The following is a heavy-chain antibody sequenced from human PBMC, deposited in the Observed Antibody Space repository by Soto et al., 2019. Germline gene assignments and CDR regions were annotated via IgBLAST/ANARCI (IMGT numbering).Heavy chain of an antibody. Sequence: ALVKVSCKASGGTFSSYAISWVRQAPGQGLEWMGGIIPIFGTANYAQRFQGRVTITADKSTSTAYMELSSLRSEDTAVYYCARGPWNYDFWSGYYSSIPPTNYGMDVWGQGTTVTVSS. D-gene: IGHD3-3*01. CDR3: ARGPWNYDFWSGYYSSIPPTNYGMDV. CDR2: IIPIFGTA. V-gene: IGHV1-69*06. J-gene: IGHJ6*02. CDR1: GGTFSSYA.